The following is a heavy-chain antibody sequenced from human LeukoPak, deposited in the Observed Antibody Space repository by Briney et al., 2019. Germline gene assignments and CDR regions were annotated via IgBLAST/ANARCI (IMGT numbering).Heavy chain of an antibody. D-gene: IGHD6-19*01. J-gene: IGHJ4*02. CDR1: GYTFTSYG. V-gene: IGHV1-18*01. Sequence: GASVKVSCKASGYTFTSYGISWVRQAPGQGLEYMGWISAYNGNTKNAQNLQGRVTMTTDTSTSTAYMELRSLRSDDTAVYYCARVTPFSSGWYYWGQGTLVTVSS. CDR2: ISAYNGNT. CDR3: ARVTPFSSGWYY.